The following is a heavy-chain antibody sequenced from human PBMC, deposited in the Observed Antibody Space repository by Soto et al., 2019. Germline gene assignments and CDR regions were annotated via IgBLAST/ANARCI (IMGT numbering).Heavy chain of an antibody. CDR1: GGSFSGYY. CDR3: ARGYCSGGSCYTVDY. Sequence: SETLSLTCAVYGGSFSGYYWSWIRQPPGKGLEWIGEINHSGSTNYNPSLKSRVTISVDTSKNQFSLKLSSVTAADTAVYYCARGYCSGGSCYTVDYWGQGTLVTVSS. V-gene: IGHV4-34*01. J-gene: IGHJ4*02. D-gene: IGHD2-15*01. CDR2: INHSGST.